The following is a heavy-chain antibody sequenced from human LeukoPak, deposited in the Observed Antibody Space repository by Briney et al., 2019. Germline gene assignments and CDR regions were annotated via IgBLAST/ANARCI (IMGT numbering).Heavy chain of an antibody. Sequence: ASETLSLTCTVSGGSISSNYYWGWIRQPPGKGLEWIVSFFYSGSTYYNPSLKSRVTISVDTSKNQFSLRLGSVTAADTAVYYCARLPNDYGDYVDYWGQGTLVTVSS. V-gene: IGHV4-39*01. D-gene: IGHD4-17*01. CDR3: ARLPNDYGDYVDY. CDR1: GGSISSNYY. J-gene: IGHJ4*02. CDR2: FFYSGST.